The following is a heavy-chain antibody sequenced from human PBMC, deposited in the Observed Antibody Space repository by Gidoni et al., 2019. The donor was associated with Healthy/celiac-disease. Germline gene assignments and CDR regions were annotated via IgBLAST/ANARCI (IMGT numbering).Heavy chain of an antibody. CDR3: ARDDSNSPDY. Sequence: VQLVESGGGLVQPGGSLRLSCAASGFTFSSDWMSWVRQAPGKGLEWVANIKQDGSEKYYVDSVKGRFTISRDNAKNSLYLQMNSLRAEDTAVYYCARDDSNSPDYWGQGTLVTVSS. D-gene: IGHD6-6*01. CDR2: IKQDGSEK. V-gene: IGHV3-7*03. J-gene: IGHJ4*02. CDR1: GFTFSSDW.